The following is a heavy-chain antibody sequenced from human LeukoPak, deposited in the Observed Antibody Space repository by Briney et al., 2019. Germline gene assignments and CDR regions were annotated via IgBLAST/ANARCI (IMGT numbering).Heavy chain of an antibody. D-gene: IGHD3-22*01. J-gene: IGHJ4*02. CDR2: IYSGGST. Sequence: GSRRLSCAASGFTVSSNYMSWVRQAPGKGLEWVSVIYSGGSTYYADSVKGRFTISRDNSKNTLYLQMNSLRSEDTAVYYCARQPMIVVALFDYWGQGTLVTVSS. CDR3: ARQPMIVVALFDY. CDR1: GFTVSSNY. V-gene: IGHV3-53*05.